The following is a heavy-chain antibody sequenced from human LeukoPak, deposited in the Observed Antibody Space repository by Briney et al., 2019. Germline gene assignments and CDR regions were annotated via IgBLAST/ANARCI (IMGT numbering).Heavy chain of an antibody. J-gene: IGHJ4*02. Sequence: ASVKVSCTASGYTFTSYGISWVRQAPGQGLEWMGWISSYNGNTNYAQKLQGRVTMTTDTSTSTAYMELRSLRSDDTAVYYCARGYYYGSGSYFYYWGQGTLVTVSS. CDR2: ISSYNGNT. V-gene: IGHV1-18*01. D-gene: IGHD3-10*01. CDR3: ARGYYYGSGSYFYY. CDR1: GYTFTSYG.